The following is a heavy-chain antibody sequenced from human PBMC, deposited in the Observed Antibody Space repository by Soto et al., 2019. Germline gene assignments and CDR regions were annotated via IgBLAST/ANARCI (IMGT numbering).Heavy chain of an antibody. CDR2: IYYAGTT. CDR3: ARHVKSQKYYDYVWGSYRYAPDFDY. J-gene: IGHJ4*02. D-gene: IGHD3-16*02. V-gene: IGHV4-59*08. Sequence: SETLSLTCTVSGGSFSPNYWAWIRQPPGKGLEWIGYIYYAGTTSYNPSLKSRVSITLETTKSQFSLRLSSVTAADTAVYYCARHVKSQKYYDYVWGSYRYAPDFDYWGQGTLVTVSS. CDR1: GGSFSPNY.